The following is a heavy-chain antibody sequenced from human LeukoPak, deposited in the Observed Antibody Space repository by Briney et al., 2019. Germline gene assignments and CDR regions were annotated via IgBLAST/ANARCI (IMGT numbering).Heavy chain of an antibody. CDR2: IRYDGSNK. D-gene: IGHD6-13*01. V-gene: IGHV3-30*02. J-gene: IGHJ4*02. CDR1: GFTFSSYG. CDR3: AKRAAAGQNLFDY. Sequence: GGSLRLSSAASGFTFSSYGMHWVRQAPGKGLEWVAFIRYDGSNKYYADSVKGRFTISRDNSKNTLYLQMNSLRAEDTAVYYCAKRAAAGQNLFDYWGQGTLVTVSS.